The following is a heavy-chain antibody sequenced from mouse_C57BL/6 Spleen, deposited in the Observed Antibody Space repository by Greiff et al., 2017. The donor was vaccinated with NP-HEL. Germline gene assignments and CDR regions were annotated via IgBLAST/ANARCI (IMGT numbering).Heavy chain of an antibody. D-gene: IGHD1-1*01. V-gene: IGHV1-69*01. Sequence: QVQLQQPGAELVMPGASVKLSCKASGYTFTSYWVHWVKQRPGQGLEWIGEIDPSDSYTNYNQKFKGKSTLTVDKSSSTAYMQLSSLTSEDSAVYYCARGTTVVAGNYAMDYWGQGTSVTVSS. J-gene: IGHJ4*01. CDR1: GYTFTSYW. CDR2: IDPSDSYT. CDR3: ARGTTVVAGNYAMDY.